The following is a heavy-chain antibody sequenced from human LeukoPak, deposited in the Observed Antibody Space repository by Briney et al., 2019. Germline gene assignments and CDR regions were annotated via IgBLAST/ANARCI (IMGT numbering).Heavy chain of an antibody. J-gene: IGHJ4*02. CDR1: GFTFSSYC. Sequence: TAGSLSLSCAASGFTFSSYCMHWVRQVPGKGLVWVACIRSNGSSTSYADSVKGRFTISSDNAKNTRYLQMSSLRVDDTAVYYCAKVVYNREWGQGTLGTVS. CDR2: IRSNGSST. D-gene: IGHD5/OR15-5a*01. CDR3: AKVVYNRE. V-gene: IGHV3-74*01.